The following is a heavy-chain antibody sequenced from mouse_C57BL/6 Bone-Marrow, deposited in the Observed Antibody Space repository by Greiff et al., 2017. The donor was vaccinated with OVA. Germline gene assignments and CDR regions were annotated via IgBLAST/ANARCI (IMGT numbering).Heavy chain of an antibody. J-gene: IGHJ2*01. CDR2: IYPGDGDT. D-gene: IGHD2-4*01. V-gene: IGHV1-82*01. CDR1: GYAFSSSW. Sequence: VQLQESGPELVKPGASVKISCKASGYAFSSSWMNWVKQRPGKGLEWIGRIYPGDGDTNYNGKFKGKATLTADKSSSTAYMQLSSLTSEDTAVYFCARFYYDYEGYWGQGTTLTVSS. CDR3: ARFYYDYEGY.